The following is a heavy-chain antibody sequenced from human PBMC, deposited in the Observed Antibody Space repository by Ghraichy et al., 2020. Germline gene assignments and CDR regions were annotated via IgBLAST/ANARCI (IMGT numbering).Heavy chain of an antibody. CDR1: GYIFTNYA. CDR2: INAGNINT. Sequence: ASVKVSCKASGYIFTNYAMHWVRQAPGQRLEWMGWINAGNINTKYSQKFQGRVTITRDTSASTAYMELSSLRSEDTAVYYCARDPAVDNYGYFDYWGQGTLVTVSS. J-gene: IGHJ4*02. CDR3: ARDPAVDNYGYFDY. V-gene: IGHV1-3*01. D-gene: IGHD5-18*01.